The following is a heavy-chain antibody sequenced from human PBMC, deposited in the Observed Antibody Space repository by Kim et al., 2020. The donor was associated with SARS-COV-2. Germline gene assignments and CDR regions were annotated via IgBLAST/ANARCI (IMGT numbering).Heavy chain of an antibody. CDR3: ARDSHYPPTGAYASSGYYPFDY. CDR1: GYTFTSYG. D-gene: IGHD3-22*01. Sequence: ASVKVSCKASGYTFTSYGISWVRQAPGQGLEWMGWISAYNGNTNYAQKLQGRVTMTTDTSTSTAYMELRSLRSDDTAVYYCARDSHYPPTGAYASSGYYPFDYWGQGTLVSVSS. CDR2: ISAYNGNT. J-gene: IGHJ4*02. V-gene: IGHV1-18*04.